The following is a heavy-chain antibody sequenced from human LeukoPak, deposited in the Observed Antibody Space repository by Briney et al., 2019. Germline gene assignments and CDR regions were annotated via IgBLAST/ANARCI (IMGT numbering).Heavy chain of an antibody. V-gene: IGHV1-69*05. CDR3: ARDAGSNWFDP. CDR2: IIPIFGTA. Sequence: SVKVSCKASGGTFSSYAISWVRQAPGQGPEWMGRIIPIFGTANYAQKFQGRVTITTDESTSTAYMELSSLRSEDAAVYYCARDAGSNWFDPWGQGTLVTVSS. J-gene: IGHJ5*02. CDR1: GGTFSSYA. D-gene: IGHD1-1*01.